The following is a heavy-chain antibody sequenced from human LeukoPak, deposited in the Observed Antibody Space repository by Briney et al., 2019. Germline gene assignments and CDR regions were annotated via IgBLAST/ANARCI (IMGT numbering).Heavy chain of an antibody. Sequence: ASVKVSCKVSGYTLTELSMHWVRQAPGKGLEWMGGFDPEDGETSYAQKFQGRVTMTRDTSTSTVYMELSSLRSEDTAVYYCARDPAHLVGEGDYFDYWGQGTLVTVSS. J-gene: IGHJ4*02. CDR3: ARDPAHLVGEGDYFDY. D-gene: IGHD1-26*01. CDR2: FDPEDGET. V-gene: IGHV1-24*01. CDR1: GYTLTELS.